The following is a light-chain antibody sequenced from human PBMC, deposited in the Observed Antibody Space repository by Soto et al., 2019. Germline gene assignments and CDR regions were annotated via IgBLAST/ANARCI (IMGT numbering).Light chain of an antibody. CDR1: SSNIRAGYE. CDR2: GNS. V-gene: IGLV1-40*01. J-gene: IGLJ1*01. Sequence: QSVLTQPPSVSGAPGQRVTISCTGSSSNIRAGYEVHWYQQLPGTAPKLLIYGNSNRPSAVPDRFSGSKSGTSASLAITGLQAEDEADYYCQSYDSSLSGYYVFGTGT. CDR3: QSYDSSLSGYYV.